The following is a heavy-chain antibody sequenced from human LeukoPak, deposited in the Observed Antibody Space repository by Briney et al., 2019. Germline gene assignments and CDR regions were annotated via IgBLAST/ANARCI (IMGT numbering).Heavy chain of an antibody. J-gene: IGHJ1*01. CDR3: ARDPQQWLVQLYFQH. V-gene: IGHV3-30-3*01. CDR2: ISYDGSNK. CDR1: GFTFSSYA. D-gene: IGHD6-19*01. Sequence: PGGSLRLSCAASGFTFSSYAMHWVRQAPGKGLEWVAVISYDGSNKYYADSVKGRFTISRDNSKNTLYLQMNSLRAEDTAVYYCARDPQQWLVQLYFQHWGQGTLVTVSS.